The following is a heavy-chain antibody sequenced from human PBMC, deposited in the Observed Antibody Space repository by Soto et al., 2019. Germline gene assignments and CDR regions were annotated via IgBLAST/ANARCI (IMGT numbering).Heavy chain of an antibody. D-gene: IGHD2-15*01. CDR2: IYYSGTA. CDR3: AGTLSGLFNWVDP. V-gene: IGHV4-38-2*01. Sequence: PSQTLSLTCAVSGYSISSGYYWGWIRQPPGKGLEWILSIYYSGTAYYNPSLRSRVTLSVDTSKNQFSLKLSSVTAADTAVYYCAGTLSGLFNWVDPWGQGTLVSVSS. CDR1: GYSISSGYY. J-gene: IGHJ5*02.